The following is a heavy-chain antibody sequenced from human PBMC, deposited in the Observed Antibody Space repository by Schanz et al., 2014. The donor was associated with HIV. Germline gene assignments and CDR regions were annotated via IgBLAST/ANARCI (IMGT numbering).Heavy chain of an antibody. CDR2: ISWNSGSI. D-gene: IGHD2-15*01. CDR3: ARDEGRYCRGGSCYYNGMDV. J-gene: IGHJ6*02. Sequence: EVQVVESGGGLAQPGRSLRLSCAASGFNFNDFAMHWVRQAPGKGLEWVSGISWNSGSIGYADSVKGRFSISRDNSKNTVYVQMNSLRAEDTAVYYCARDEGRYCRGGSCYYNGMDVWGQGTTVTVSS. V-gene: IGHV3-9*01. CDR1: GFNFNDFA.